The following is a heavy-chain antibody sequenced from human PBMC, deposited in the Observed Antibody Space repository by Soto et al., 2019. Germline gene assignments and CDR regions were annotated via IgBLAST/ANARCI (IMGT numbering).Heavy chain of an antibody. CDR3: AREISPPRYNIYNYGMDV. Sequence: VGSLRLSCDASGFTFRDFYMTWIRQAPGKGLEWVSYISRSGSTIKYADSVKGRLTISRDNAKNSLYLQMSTLRVEDTAVYYCAREISPPRYNIYNYGMDVWGQGTTVTVSS. D-gene: IGHD3-10*01. J-gene: IGHJ6*02. V-gene: IGHV3-11*01. CDR1: GFTFRDFY. CDR2: ISRSGSTI.